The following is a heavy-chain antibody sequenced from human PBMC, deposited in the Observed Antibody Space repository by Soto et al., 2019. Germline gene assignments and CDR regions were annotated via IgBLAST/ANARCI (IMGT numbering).Heavy chain of an antibody. Sequence: SYTLSLTCTLPYASTSSGYYYLSPINQPQGKGLEWIGYIYYSGSTCYNPSLKGRVTISVDTSNNQFSLKLSSVTAADTAVYYCASASVRTTYYFEYWGQGTLVTVSS. D-gene: IGHD3-10*01. CDR3: ASASVRTTYYFEY. CDR2: IYYSGST. J-gene: IGHJ4*02. CDR1: YASTSSGYYY. V-gene: IGHV4-30-4*01.